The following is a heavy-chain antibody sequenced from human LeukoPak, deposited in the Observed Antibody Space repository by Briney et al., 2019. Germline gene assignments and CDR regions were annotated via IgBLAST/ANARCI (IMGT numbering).Heavy chain of an antibody. J-gene: IGHJ4*02. CDR3: AREVLGYGGSFDY. D-gene: IGHD4-23*01. Sequence: ASVKVSCKTSGYTFNSHYVGWVRQAPGQGLEWMGWISGYNGKTNYAQKLQGRVTMTTDTSTTTAYMELRSLRSDDTAVYYCAREVLGYGGSFDYWGQGTLVTVSS. CDR1: GYTFNSHY. CDR2: ISGYNGKT. V-gene: IGHV1-18*01.